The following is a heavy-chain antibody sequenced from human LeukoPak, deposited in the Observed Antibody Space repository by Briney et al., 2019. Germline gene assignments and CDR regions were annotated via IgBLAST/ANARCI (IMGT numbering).Heavy chain of an antibody. CDR1: GFTFSHYG. Sequence: PGGSLRLSCAASGFTFSHYGIHWVRQAPGKGLEWVAGIWYNGSNKYYADPVKGRFTISRDNSKNTLYLQLNSLRAEDTAVYYCAKDMSGIYCSGGSCYQPPMSYGMDVWGQGTTVTVSS. J-gene: IGHJ6*02. CDR3: AKDMSGIYCSGGSCYQPPMSYGMDV. CDR2: IWYNGSNK. V-gene: IGHV3-30*02. D-gene: IGHD2-15*01.